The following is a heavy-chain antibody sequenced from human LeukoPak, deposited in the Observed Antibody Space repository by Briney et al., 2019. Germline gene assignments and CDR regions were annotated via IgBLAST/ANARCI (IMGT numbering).Heavy chain of an antibody. D-gene: IGHD2-21*02. CDR1: GYSISSGYY. V-gene: IGHV4-38-2*02. Sequence: PSETLSLTCSVSGYSISSGYYWGWTRQPPGKGLERIGSIYHSGSTYYNPSLKSRVTISVDTSKNQFSLKLSSVTAADTAVYYCARVVVTKNNWFDPWGQGTLVTVSS. J-gene: IGHJ5*02. CDR2: IYHSGST. CDR3: ARVVVTKNNWFDP.